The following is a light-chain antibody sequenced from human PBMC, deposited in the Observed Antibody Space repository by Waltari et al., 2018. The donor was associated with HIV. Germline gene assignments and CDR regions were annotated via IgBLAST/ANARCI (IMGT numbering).Light chain of an antibody. Sequence: QSALTQPASASGSPGQSITISCTGTSSDVGGYNYVSWYQQHPGKAPKLMIYEVSNRPSGVSNRFSGSKSGNTASLTISGLQAEDEADYYCSSYTSSSTQVFGGGTKLTVL. J-gene: IGLJ3*02. V-gene: IGLV2-14*01. CDR1: SSDVGGYNY. CDR2: EVS. CDR3: SSYTSSSTQV.